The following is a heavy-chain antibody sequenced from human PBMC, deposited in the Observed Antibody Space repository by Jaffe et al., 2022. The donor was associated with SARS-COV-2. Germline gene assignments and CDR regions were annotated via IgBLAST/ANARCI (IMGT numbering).Heavy chain of an antibody. J-gene: IGHJ5*02. CDR1: GDSISSGGYY. CDR2: IYHSGGT. CDR3: ARDRESNRRGWFDP. D-gene: IGHD3-10*01. V-gene: IGHV4-31*03. Sequence: QVQLQESGPGLVKPSQTLSLTCTVSGDSISSGGYYWNWIRQYPGKGLEWIGYIYHSGGTYYNPSLKSRVTISVDTSKNQLSLKLSSVTAADTAVYYCARDRESNRRGWFDPWGQGTLVTVSS.